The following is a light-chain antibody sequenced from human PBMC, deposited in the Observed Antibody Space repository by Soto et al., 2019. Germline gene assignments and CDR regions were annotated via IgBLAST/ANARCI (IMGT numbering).Light chain of an antibody. CDR2: RAS. V-gene: IGKV4-1*01. Sequence: DIVMTQSPDSLAVSLGERATINCKSSQSVLYSSNNRDSLTWYQQKPGQPPKLLIYRASIRASGVPDRFSGGGSGTDFTLTISSLQTEDVAVYYCQQYYSTMYTFGQGTKLEIK. CDR3: QQYYSTMYT. CDR1: QSVLYSSNNRDS. J-gene: IGKJ2*01.